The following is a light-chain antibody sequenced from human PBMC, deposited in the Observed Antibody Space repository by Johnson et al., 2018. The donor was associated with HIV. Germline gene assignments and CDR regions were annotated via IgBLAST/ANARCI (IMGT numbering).Light chain of an antibody. CDR1: SSNIGSND. CDR3: ETWDRSLTIGGV. Sequence: QSVLTQPPSVSAAPGQKVTVSCSGSSSNIGSNDVSWYQQFPGAAPKLLIYENNKRPSGIPDRFSGSKSGTSATLGITGLQPGDEADYYCETWDRSLTIGGVCGTGTQVTVL. V-gene: IGLV1-51*02. J-gene: IGLJ1*01. CDR2: ENN.